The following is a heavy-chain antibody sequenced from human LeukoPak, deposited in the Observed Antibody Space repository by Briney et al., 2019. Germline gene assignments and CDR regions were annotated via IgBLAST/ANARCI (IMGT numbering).Heavy chain of an antibody. CDR1: GFTFSSYA. D-gene: IGHD2-21*01. J-gene: IGHJ4*02. CDR3: ASGPQRHIRLGY. CDR2: ISYDGSNK. V-gene: IGHV3-30-3*01. Sequence: GGSLRLSCAASGFTFSSYAMHWVRQAPGKGLEWVAVISYDGSNKYYADSVKGRFTISRDNSKNTLYLQMNSLRAEDTAVYYCASGPQRHIRLGYWGQGTLVTASS.